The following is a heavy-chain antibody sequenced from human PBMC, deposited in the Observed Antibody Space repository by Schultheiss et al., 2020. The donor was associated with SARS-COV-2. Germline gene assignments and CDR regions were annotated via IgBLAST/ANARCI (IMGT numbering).Heavy chain of an antibody. CDR3: ARDLAAAGTDFDY. CDR1: GGSLSEYF. V-gene: IGHV4-34*01. J-gene: IGHJ4*02. CDR2: INHSGST. Sequence: SETLSLTCTVSGGSLSEYFWSWIRQPPGKGLEWIGEINHSGSTNYNPSLKSRVTISVDTSKNQFSLKLNSVTAADTAVYYCARDLAAAGTDFDYWGQGTLVTVSS. D-gene: IGHD6-13*01.